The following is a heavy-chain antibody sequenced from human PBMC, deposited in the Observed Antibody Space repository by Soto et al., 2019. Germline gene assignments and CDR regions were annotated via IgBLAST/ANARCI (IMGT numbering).Heavy chain of an antibody. V-gene: IGHV4-39*01. CDR2: IYYSGST. CDR3: ARPRRGSSSAGYDY. D-gene: IGHD6-6*01. Sequence: SETLSLTCTASGGSISSSSYYWGWIRQPPGKGLEWIGSIYYSGSTYYNPSLKSRVTISVDTSKNQFSLKLSSVTAADTAVYYCARPRRGSSSAGYDYWGQGTLVTVSS. J-gene: IGHJ4*02. CDR1: GGSISSSSYY.